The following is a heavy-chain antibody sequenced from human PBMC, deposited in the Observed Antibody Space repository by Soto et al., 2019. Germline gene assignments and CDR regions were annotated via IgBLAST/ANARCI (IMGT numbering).Heavy chain of an antibody. CDR1: GFTFSSYS. V-gene: IGHV3-21*01. J-gene: IGHJ4*02. Sequence: EVQLVESGGGLVKPGGSLRLSCAASGFTFSSYSMNWVRQAPGKGLEWVSSISSSSSYIYYADSVKGRFTISRDNAKNSLYLQMNSRRAEDTAVYYCARAPFALVSGQLDRYYFDYWGQGTLVTVSS. CDR3: ARAPFALVSGQLDRYYFDY. D-gene: IGHD6-6*01. CDR2: ISSSSSYI.